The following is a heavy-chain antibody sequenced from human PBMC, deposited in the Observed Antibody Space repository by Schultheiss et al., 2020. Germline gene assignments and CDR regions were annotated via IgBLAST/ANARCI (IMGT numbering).Heavy chain of an antibody. CDR2: INHSGST. V-gene: IGHV4-34*01. CDR3: AREDYYGSGSYVGYFDL. J-gene: IGHJ2*01. Sequence: SETLSLTCAVYGGSFSGYYWSWIRQPPGKGLEWIGEINHSGSTNYNPSLKSRVTISVDTSKNQFSLKLSSVTAADTAVYYCAREDYYGSGSYVGYFDLWGRGTLVTVSS. D-gene: IGHD3-10*01. CDR1: GGSFSGYY.